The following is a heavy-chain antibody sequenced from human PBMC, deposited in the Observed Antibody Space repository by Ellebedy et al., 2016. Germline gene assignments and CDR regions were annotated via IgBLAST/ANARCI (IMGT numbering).Heavy chain of an antibody. CDR1: GFTFSSYG. V-gene: IGHV3-30*18. J-gene: IGHJ6*02. D-gene: IGHD5-18*01. CDR2: ISYDGSNK. CDR3: AKDIGYSYGTITEEPRLGYGMDV. Sequence: GESLKISXAASGFTFSSYGMHWVRQAPGKGLEWVAVISYDGSNKYYADSVKGRFTISRDNSKNTLYLQMNSLRAEDTAVYYCAKDIGYSYGTITEEPRLGYGMDVWGQGTTVTVSS.